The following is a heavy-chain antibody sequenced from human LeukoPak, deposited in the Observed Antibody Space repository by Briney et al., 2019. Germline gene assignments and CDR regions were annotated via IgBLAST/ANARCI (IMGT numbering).Heavy chain of an antibody. J-gene: IGHJ4*02. CDR2: INHSGST. D-gene: IGHD6-19*01. CDR3: ARLRVAVAGNSIDY. V-gene: IGHV4-34*01. CDR1: GGSFSGYY. Sequence: PSETLSLTCAVYGGSFSGYYWSWIRQPPGKGLEWIGEINHSGSTNYNPSLKSRVTMSVDTSKNQFSLKLSSVTAADTAVYYCARLRVAVAGNSIDYWGQGTLVTVSS.